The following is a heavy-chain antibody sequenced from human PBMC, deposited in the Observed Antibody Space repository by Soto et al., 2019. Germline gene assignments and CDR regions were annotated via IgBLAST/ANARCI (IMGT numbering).Heavy chain of an antibody. CDR3: ARDKHPDIVVVPAAMDAFDI. Sequence: PGGSLRRSCAASGFTFSSYSMNWVRQAPGKGLEWVSSISSSSSYIYYADPVKGRFTISRDNAKNSLYLQMNSLRAEDTAVYYCARDKHPDIVVVPAAMDAFDIWGQGTMVTVS. CDR2: ISSSSSYI. V-gene: IGHV3-21*01. CDR1: GFTFSSYS. J-gene: IGHJ3*02. D-gene: IGHD2-2*01.